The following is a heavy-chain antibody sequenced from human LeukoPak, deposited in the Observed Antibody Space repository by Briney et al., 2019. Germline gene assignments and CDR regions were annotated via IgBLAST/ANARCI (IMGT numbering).Heavy chain of an antibody. J-gene: IGHJ3*02. CDR2: IYYSGST. Sequence: PSGTLSLTCTVSGGSISSGDYYWSWIRQPPGKGLEWIGYIYYSGSTYYNPSLKSRVTISVDTSKNQFSLKLSSVTAADTAVYYCARETKYYDFWSGTRAHAFDIWGQGTMVTVSS. CDR1: GGSISSGDYY. CDR3: ARETKYYDFWSGTRAHAFDI. D-gene: IGHD3-3*01. V-gene: IGHV4-30-4*01.